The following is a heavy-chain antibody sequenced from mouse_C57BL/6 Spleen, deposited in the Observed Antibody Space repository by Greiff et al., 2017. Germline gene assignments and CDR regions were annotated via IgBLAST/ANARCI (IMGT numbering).Heavy chain of an antibody. CDR1: GFNIKNTY. Sequence: EVKLQESVAELVRPGASVKLSCTASGFNIKNTYMHWVKQRPEQGLEWIGRIDPANGNTKYAPKFQGKATITAATSTNTAYLQLSSLTSEDTAISYCDPLTGAGAMDYWGQGTSVTVSS. CDR3: DPLTGAGAMDY. CDR2: IDPANGNT. V-gene: IGHV14-3*01. J-gene: IGHJ4*01. D-gene: IGHD4-1*01.